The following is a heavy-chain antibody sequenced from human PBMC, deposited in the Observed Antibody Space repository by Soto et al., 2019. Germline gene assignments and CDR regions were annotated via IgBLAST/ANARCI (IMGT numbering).Heavy chain of an antibody. D-gene: IGHD2-2*01. Sequence: SETLSLTCTVSVDSISNYYWSWIRQPPGKGLEWIAYFSDSGSTNYNPSLKSRVTLSVDTSKNQFSLNLSSVTAADTAVYYCTRVGAQYCSGTTYTMGCCGQGTLISVSS. CDR2: FSDSGST. CDR1: VDSISNYY. CDR3: TRVGAQYCSGTTYTMGC. J-gene: IGHJ4*02. V-gene: IGHV4-59*01.